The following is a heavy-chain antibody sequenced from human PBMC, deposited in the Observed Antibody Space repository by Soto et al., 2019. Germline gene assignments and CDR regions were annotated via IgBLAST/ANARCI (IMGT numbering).Heavy chain of an antibody. V-gene: IGHV3-23*01. CDR2: ISGSGGST. Sequence: GGSLRLSCAASGFTFSSCSMSWVRHAPGKGLEWVSAISGSGGSTYYADSVKGRFTISRDNSKNTLYLQMNSLRAEDTAVYYCAKDGLSITIFGVENYYGMDVWGQGTTVTVSS. D-gene: IGHD3-3*01. CDR3: AKDGLSITIFGVENYYGMDV. J-gene: IGHJ6*02. CDR1: GFTFSSCS.